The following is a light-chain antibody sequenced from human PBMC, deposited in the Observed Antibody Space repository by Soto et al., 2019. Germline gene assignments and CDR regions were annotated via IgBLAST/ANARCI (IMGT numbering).Light chain of an antibody. V-gene: IGKV4-1*01. CDR2: WAS. J-gene: IGKJ4*01. Sequence: ILMTQSADSLAVSLGERATINCRSSQSVLFSTNNKNYLAWYQQKPGQPPKLLIYWASTRESGVPDRFSGSGSGTDFTLTISSLQAEDVAVYYCQQYYSTPLTFGGGTKVDI. CDR3: QQYYSTPLT. CDR1: QSVLFSTNNKNY.